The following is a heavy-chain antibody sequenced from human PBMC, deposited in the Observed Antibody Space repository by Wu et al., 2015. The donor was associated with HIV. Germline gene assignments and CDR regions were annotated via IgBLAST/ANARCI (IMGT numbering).Heavy chain of an antibody. CDR3: ARWPRGGRITMVRGAHKNYYYYGMDV. D-gene: IGHD3-10*01. J-gene: IGHJ6*02. CDR2: ISAYNGNT. V-gene: IGHV1-18*01. Sequence: QVQLVQSGAEVKKPGASVKVSCKASGYTFTSYGISWVRQAPGQGLEWMGWISAYNGNTNYAQKLQGRVTMTTDTSTSTAYMELRSLRSDDTAVYYCARWPRGGRITMVRGAHKNYYYYGMDVWGQGTTVTVSS. CDR1: GYTFTSYG.